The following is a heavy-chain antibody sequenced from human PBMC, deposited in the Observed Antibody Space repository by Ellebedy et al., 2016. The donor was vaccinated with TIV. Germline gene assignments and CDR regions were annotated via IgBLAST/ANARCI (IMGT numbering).Heavy chain of an antibody. D-gene: IGHD2-21*02. Sequence: GESLKISXAASGFTFSTYWMHWVRQAPGKGLEWVANIKQDGSEKYYVDSVKGRFTISRDNAKNSLYLQMNSLRAEDTAVYYCATNCGGDCYSLWVYWGQGTLVTVSS. CDR1: GFTFSTYW. J-gene: IGHJ4*02. V-gene: IGHV3-7*01. CDR3: ATNCGGDCYSLWVY. CDR2: IKQDGSEK.